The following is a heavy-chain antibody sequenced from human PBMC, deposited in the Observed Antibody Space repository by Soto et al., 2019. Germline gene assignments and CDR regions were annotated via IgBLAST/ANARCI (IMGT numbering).Heavy chain of an antibody. J-gene: IGHJ5*02. CDR2: IDANDDYT. V-gene: IGHV1-46*01. CDR1: GYTFINYY. CDR3: ARVGVKRAKELSSGYYDWFAT. D-gene: IGHD3-22*01. Sequence: QVQLVQSGAEVKKPGASVKVSCKASGYTFINYYVHWVRQAPGRGLEWVGIIDANDDYTFYAEKFQGRVTMTRDGSGSTLFMAVTRLTSADTAIYFWARVGVKRAKELSSGYYDWFATWAKGTLVTVSS.